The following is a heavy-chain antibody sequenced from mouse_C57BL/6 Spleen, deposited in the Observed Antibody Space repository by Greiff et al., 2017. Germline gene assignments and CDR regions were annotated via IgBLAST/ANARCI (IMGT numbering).Heavy chain of an antibody. CDR3: ARGFYYYGSSPYYFDY. CDR1: GYTFTSYW. CDR2: IDPSDSET. V-gene: IGHV1-52*01. Sequence: QVQLQQPGAELVRPGSSVKLSCKASGYTFTSYWMHWVKQRPIQGLEWIGNIDPSDSETHYNQKFKDKATLTVDKSYSTAYMQLSSLTSEDSAVYYYARGFYYYGSSPYYFDYWGQGTTLTVSS. D-gene: IGHD1-1*01. J-gene: IGHJ2*01.